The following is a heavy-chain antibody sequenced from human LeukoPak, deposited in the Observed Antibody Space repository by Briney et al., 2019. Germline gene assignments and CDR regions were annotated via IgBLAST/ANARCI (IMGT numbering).Heavy chain of an antibody. D-gene: IGHD6-13*01. CDR3: ARSAAGIGLVWFDP. V-gene: IGHV4-34*01. CDR2: INHSGST. Sequence: SETLSLTCAVYGGSFSGYYWSWIRQPPGKGLEWIGEINHSGSTNYNPSLKSRVTISVDTSKNQFSLKLSSVTAADTAVYYCARSAAGIGLVWFDPWGQGTLVTVSS. J-gene: IGHJ5*02. CDR1: GGSFSGYY.